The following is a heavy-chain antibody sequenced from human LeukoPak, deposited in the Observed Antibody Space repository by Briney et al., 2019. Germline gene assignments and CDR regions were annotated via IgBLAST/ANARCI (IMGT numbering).Heavy chain of an antibody. CDR1: GFIFKNYA. CDR3: AKRVGGTPDY. Sequence: GGSLRLSCAASGFIFKNYAMTWVRQAPGKGLEWVSAIGGDGVGKDYADSVKGRFTISRDNFKDTVYLEMNSLRVEDTALYYCAKRVGGTPDYWGLGTLVTVAS. CDR2: IGGDGVGK. J-gene: IGHJ4*02. V-gene: IGHV3-23*01. D-gene: IGHD1-26*01.